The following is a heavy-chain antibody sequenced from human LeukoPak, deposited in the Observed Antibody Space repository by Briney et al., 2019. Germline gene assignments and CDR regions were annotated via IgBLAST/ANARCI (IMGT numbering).Heavy chain of an antibody. CDR2: INIGSGNT. V-gene: IGHV1-3*04. CDR3: ARTGDGNSFDY. J-gene: IGHJ4*02. CDR1: GYIFTNYA. Sequence: GASVKVSCKASGYIFTNYAMHWVRQAPGQRLEWMGWINIGSGNTKYSQKFQGRITFTRDTSATTAYMDLSSLRSEDTAVYYCARTGDGNSFDYWGQGTLVTVSS. D-gene: IGHD7-27*01.